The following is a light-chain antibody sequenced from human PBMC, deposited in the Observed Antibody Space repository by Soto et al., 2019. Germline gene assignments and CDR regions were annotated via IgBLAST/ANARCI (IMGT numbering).Light chain of an antibody. CDR1: SSNIGNNY. Sequence: QSALTQPPSMSAAPGQKVTISCSGSSSNIGNNYVSWYQQLPGTAPKLLIYDNNKRPSGIPDRFSGSKSGTSATLGITGLQTGDEADYYCGTWDSSLSAGRVFGGGTKLTVL. V-gene: IGLV1-51*01. J-gene: IGLJ2*01. CDR3: GTWDSSLSAGRV. CDR2: DNN.